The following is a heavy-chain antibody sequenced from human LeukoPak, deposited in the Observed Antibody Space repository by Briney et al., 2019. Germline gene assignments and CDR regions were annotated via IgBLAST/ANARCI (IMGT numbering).Heavy chain of an antibody. CDR3: ARDAIVRDYSNSDY. Sequence: ASVKVSCKASGYTFTGYYIHWVRQAPGQGLEWMGWINPNSGGTNYAQKFQGRVTMTRDTSISTAYMELSRLTSEDTAVYYCARDAIVRDYSNSDYWGQGTLVTVSS. CDR2: INPNSGGT. CDR1: GYTFTGYY. V-gene: IGHV1-2*02. D-gene: IGHD4-11*01. J-gene: IGHJ4*02.